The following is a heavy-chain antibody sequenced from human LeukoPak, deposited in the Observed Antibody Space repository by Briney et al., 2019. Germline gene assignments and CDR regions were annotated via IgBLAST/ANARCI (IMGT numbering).Heavy chain of an antibody. CDR1: GFTVSSNY. CDR2: IYSGDTT. J-gene: IGHJ4*02. V-gene: IGHV3-53*01. D-gene: IGHD1-1*01. Sequence: GGSLRLSCAASGFTVSSNYMSLVRQAPGKGLEWVSIIYSGDTTYYADSVKGRFTISRDNSKNTLYLQMNSLRAEDAAVYYCARWENWYLDYWGQGSLVTVSS. CDR3: ARWENWYLDY.